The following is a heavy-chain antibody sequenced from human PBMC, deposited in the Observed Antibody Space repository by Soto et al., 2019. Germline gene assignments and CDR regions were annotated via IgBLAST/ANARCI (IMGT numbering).Heavy chain of an antibody. CDR3: VRQPLANLALYGMDV. V-gene: IGHV6-1*01. CDR1: GDSVSANNAA. J-gene: IGHJ6*02. D-gene: IGHD6-6*01. Sequence: PSQTLSLTCAISGDSVSANNAAWNWIRQSPSRGLEWLGRTYYRSKWNYDYAESVKSRLTITPDASNNQFSLQLNSVTSEDAAVYYCVRQPLANLALYGMDVWGQGTTVTVSS. CDR2: TYYRSKWNY.